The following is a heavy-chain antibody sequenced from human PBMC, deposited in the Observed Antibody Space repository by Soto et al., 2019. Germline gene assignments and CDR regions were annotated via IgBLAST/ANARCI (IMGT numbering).Heavy chain of an antibody. J-gene: IGHJ6*02. CDR3: ARERRDFSVNGMDV. CDR2: IYYSGST. CDR1: GGSISSSSYY. Sequence: SETLSLTCTVSGGSISSSSYYWGWIRQPPGKGLEWIGSIYYSGSTYYNPSLKSRVTISVDTSKNQFSLKLSSVTAADTAVYYCARERRDFSVNGMDVWGQGTTVTVSS. V-gene: IGHV4-39*07. D-gene: IGHD6-25*01.